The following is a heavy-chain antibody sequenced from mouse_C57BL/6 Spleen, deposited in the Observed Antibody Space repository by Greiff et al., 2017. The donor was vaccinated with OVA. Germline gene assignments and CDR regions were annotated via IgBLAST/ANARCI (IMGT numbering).Heavy chain of an antibody. J-gene: IGHJ1*03. V-gene: IGHV2-2*01. Sequence: VQLQESGPGLVQPSQSLSITCTVSGFSLTSYGVHWVRQSPGKGLEWLGVIWSGGSTDYNAAFISRLSISKDNSKSQVFFKMNSLQADDTAIYYCARNWATGTWYFDVWGTGTTVTVSS. CDR1: GFSLTSYG. CDR3: ARNWATGTWYFDV. CDR2: IWSGGST. D-gene: IGHD4-1*02.